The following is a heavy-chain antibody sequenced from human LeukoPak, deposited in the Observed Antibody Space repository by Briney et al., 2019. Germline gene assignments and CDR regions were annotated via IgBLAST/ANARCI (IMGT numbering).Heavy chain of an antibody. CDR1: GYSFADYY. CDR2: IKPNSGGT. V-gene: IGHV1-2*02. J-gene: IGHJ4*02. D-gene: IGHD5-18*01. CDR3: ARKTPYSYGHGLVDY. Sequence: ASVKVSCKASGYSFADYYMHWVRQAPGQGLEWMGWIKPNSGGTRSAQKFQGRVTMTRDTSISTAYMELSSLKYDDTAVYYCARKTPYSYGHGLVDYWGQGTLVTVSS.